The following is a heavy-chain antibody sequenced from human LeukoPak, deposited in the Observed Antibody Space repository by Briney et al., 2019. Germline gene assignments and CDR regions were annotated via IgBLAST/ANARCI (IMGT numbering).Heavy chain of an antibody. V-gene: IGHV3-33*08. CDR1: GFTFSSYG. D-gene: IGHD3-3*01. CDR2: IWYDGSNK. CDR3: ARGIAIFGVDYYGMDV. Sequence: GGSLRLSCAASGFTFSSYGMHWVRQAPGKGLEWVAVIWYDGSNKYYADSVKGRFTISRDNSKNTLYLQMNSLRAEDTAVYYCARGIAIFGVDYYGMDVWGQGTTVTVSS. J-gene: IGHJ6*02.